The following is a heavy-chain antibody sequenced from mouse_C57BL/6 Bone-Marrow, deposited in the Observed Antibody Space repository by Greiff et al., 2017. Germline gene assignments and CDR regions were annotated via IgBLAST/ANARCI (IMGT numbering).Heavy chain of an antibody. CDR3: ATHYYYGSSYEDY. CDR1: GYAFTNYL. J-gene: IGHJ2*01. CDR2: INPGSGGT. D-gene: IGHD1-1*01. V-gene: IGHV1-54*01. Sequence: VQLQQSGAELVRPGTSVQVSCKASGYAFTNYLIEWVKQRPGQGLEWIGVINPGSGGTNYTEKFKGKATLTADKSSSTAYMQLSSLTSEDSAVYFCATHYYYGSSYEDYWGQGTTLTVSS.